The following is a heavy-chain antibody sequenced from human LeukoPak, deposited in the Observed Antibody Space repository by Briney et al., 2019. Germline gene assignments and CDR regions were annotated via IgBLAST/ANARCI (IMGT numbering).Heavy chain of an antibody. V-gene: IGHV4-61*02. CDR1: GGSTSSGSYY. Sequence: SETLSLTCTVSGGSTSSGSYYWSWIRQPAGKGLEWIGRIYTSGSTNYNPSLKSRVTISVDTSKNQFSLKLSSVTAADTAVYYCALSLYCSSTSCYRFDYWGQGTLVTVSS. CDR2: IYTSGST. CDR3: ALSLYCSSTSCYRFDY. D-gene: IGHD2-2*01. J-gene: IGHJ4*02.